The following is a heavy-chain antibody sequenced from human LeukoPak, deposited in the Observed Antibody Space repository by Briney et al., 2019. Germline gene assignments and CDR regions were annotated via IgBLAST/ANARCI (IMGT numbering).Heavy chain of an antibody. J-gene: IGHJ4*02. V-gene: IGHV3-74*01. D-gene: IGHD2-2*01. Sequence: GGSLRLSCAASGFTFSSYWMHWVRQAPGKGLVWVSRINGDGSSTSYADSVKGRFTISRDNAKNTLYLQMNSLRAEDTAVYYCAREGQLLLDYWGQGTLVTVSS. CDR2: INGDGSST. CDR1: GFTFSSYW. CDR3: AREGQLLLDY.